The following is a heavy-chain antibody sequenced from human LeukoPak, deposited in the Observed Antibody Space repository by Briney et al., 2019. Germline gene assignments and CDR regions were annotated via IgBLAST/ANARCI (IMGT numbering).Heavy chain of an antibody. CDR2: IYSRGIT. D-gene: IGHD2-2*02. V-gene: IGHV4-39*01. Sequence: SETLSLTCTVSGGSISSSSYYWGWHRQRPGKGLEWIASIYSRGITYYNPSLNSLVTISVDTSKNQFSLKLSSVTAADTAVYYCASHAVLYSPFDYWGQGPLVTVSS. CDR1: GGSISSSSYY. J-gene: IGHJ4*02. CDR3: ASHAVLYSPFDY.